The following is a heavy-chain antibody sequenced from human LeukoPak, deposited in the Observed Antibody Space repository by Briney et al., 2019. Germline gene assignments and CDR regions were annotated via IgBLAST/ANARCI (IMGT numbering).Heavy chain of an antibody. Sequence: PGGSVRLSCAASGFTFSSYCMNWVRQAPGRGLEWVSTISGSGGTTYYADSVKGRFTISRHNSKNTLYLQMNSLRAEDTAVYYCAKEATVTPGNVNWFDPWGQGTLVTVSS. CDR1: GFTFSSYC. D-gene: IGHD4-17*01. CDR2: ISGSGGTT. J-gene: IGHJ5*02. V-gene: IGHV3-23*01. CDR3: AKEATVTPGNVNWFDP.